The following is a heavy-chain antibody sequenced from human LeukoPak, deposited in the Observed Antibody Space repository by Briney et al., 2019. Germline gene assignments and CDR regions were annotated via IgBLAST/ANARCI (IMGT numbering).Heavy chain of an antibody. D-gene: IGHD3-10*01. V-gene: IGHV4-34*01. Sequence: PSETLSLTCAVYGGSFSGYYWSWIRQPPGKGLEWIGEINHSGSTNYNPSLKSRVTISVDTSKNQFSLKLSSVTAADTAVYYCATGSNYYGSSYYDYWGQGTLVTVSS. CDR1: GGSFSGYY. J-gene: IGHJ4*02. CDR2: INHSGST. CDR3: ATGSNYYGSSYYDY.